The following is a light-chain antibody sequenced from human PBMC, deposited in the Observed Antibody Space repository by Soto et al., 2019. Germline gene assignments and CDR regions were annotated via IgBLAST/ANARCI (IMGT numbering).Light chain of an antibody. Sequence: IQLTQSPSVLSASVGDTVTITCRASQCLSNNLAWYQQKPGKAPDLLIYSASTLQSGVPSRFSSSGSETEFSLTIRGLQPEDFATYYCQQLSRYPLTFGGGTKVDIK. CDR3: QQLSRYPLT. CDR1: QCLSNN. CDR2: SAS. J-gene: IGKJ4*01. V-gene: IGKV1-9*01.